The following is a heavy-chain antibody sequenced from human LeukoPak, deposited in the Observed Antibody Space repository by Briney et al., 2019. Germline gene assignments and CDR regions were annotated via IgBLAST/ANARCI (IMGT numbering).Heavy chain of an antibody. CDR3: ARGPRPTGFDY. J-gene: IGHJ4*02. CDR1: GGSFSSYY. CDR2: INHSGST. Sequence: PSETLSLTCAVYGGSFSSYYWSWIRQPPGKGLEWIGEINHSGSTNYNPSPKSRVTISVDTSKNQFSLKLSSVTAADTAVYYCARGPRPTGFDYWGQGTLVTVSS. V-gene: IGHV4-34*01.